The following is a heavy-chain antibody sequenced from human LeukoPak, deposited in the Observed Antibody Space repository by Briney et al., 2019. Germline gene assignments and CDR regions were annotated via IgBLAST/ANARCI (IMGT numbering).Heavy chain of an antibody. V-gene: IGHV3-48*03. J-gene: IGHJ6*03. Sequence: GGSLRLSCAASGFTFSSYEMNWVRQAPGKGLEWVSYISSSGSTIYYADSVKGQFTISRDNAKNSLYLQMNSLRAEDTAVYYCAKDRCSNGIGCLYYYMDVWGKGTTVTISS. D-gene: IGHD2-8*01. CDR1: GFTFSSYE. CDR3: AKDRCSNGIGCLYYYMDV. CDR2: ISSSGSTI.